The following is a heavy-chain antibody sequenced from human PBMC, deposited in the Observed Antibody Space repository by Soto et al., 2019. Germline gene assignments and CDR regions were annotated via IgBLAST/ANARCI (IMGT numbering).Heavy chain of an antibody. V-gene: IGHV3-53*01. D-gene: IGHD1-1*01. Sequence: GGSLRLSCAAFGFTVSGKKYVAWVRQAPGKGLEWVSALYDLDGTYYADSAKGRFTTSSDSSRTTVYLQMNSLRPDDTAVYSCATWHLQEHAYDIWGQGTMVTVSS. J-gene: IGHJ3*02. CDR2: LYDLDGT. CDR3: ATWHLQEHAYDI. CDR1: GFTVSGKKY.